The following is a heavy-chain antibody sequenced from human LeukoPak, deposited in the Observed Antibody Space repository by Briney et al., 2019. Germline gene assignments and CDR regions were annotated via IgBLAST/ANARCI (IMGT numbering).Heavy chain of an antibody. D-gene: IGHD4-23*01. J-gene: IGHJ3*02. CDR3: ARVRSVGGNPHAFNI. Sequence: SGGSLRLSCAASGVTFSGYSMNWVRQAPGKGLEWVSAITATSLHIYYADSVKGRFTISRDNAKNSLYLQMSSLRVEDTALYYCARVRSVGGNPHAFNIWGQGTMVTVSS. V-gene: IGHV3-21*01. CDR2: ITATSLHI. CDR1: GVTFSGYS.